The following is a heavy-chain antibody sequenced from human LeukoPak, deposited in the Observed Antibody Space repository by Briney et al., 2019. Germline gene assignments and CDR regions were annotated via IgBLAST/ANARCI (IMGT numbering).Heavy chain of an antibody. CDR2: IVHSGST. D-gene: IGHD2-8*01. J-gene: IGHJ4*02. CDR1: GGSFSGYY. CDR3: ARDLRPRHCTTNCYTFDY. V-gene: IGHV4-34*12. Sequence: SETLSPTCGVYGGSFSGYYWSWLRQPPGKGLEWIGEIVHSGSTNYNPSLKSRVTISVDTSKNQFSLKLSSVTAADTAVYYCARDLRPRHCTTNCYTFDYWGQGTLVTVSS.